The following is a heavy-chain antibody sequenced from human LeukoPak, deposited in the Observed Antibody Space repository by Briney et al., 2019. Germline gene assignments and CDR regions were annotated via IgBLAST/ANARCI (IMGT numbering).Heavy chain of an antibody. CDR1: GDIFSSYSAA. V-gene: IGHV6-1*01. CDR2: TYYRSKCYN. J-gene: IGHJ6*02. Sequence: SQSLSLTCAISGDIFSSYSAAWICISQSPARGLEWLGRTYYRSKCYNDYAVSVKSQIPIHPDTSKNQFSLQLNSVTPEDKAVYYCARNYYDSSGYYYGYYYYGMDVWGQGTTVTVSS. CDR3: ARNYYDSSGYYYGYYYYGMDV. D-gene: IGHD3-22*01.